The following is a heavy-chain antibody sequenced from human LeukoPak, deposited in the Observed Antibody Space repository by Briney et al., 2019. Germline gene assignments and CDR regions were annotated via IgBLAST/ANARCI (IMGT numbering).Heavy chain of an antibody. Sequence: GGSLRLSCAASGFTFSNYGMSWVRQAPGKGLEWVANIKQDGSEKYYVDSVKGRFTISRDNAKNSLYLQMNSLRAEDTAVYYCARDSPYYYDSSGYYSPGAFDIWGQGTMVTVSS. J-gene: IGHJ3*02. V-gene: IGHV3-7*01. CDR3: ARDSPYYYDSSGYYSPGAFDI. CDR1: GFTFSNYG. D-gene: IGHD3-22*01. CDR2: IKQDGSEK.